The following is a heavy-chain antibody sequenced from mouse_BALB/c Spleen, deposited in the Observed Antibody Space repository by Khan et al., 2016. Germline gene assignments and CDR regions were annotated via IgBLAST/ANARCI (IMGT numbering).Heavy chain of an antibody. Sequence: VQLQQSGPELVKPGASVKISCKASGYTFTDYNMHWVKQSNGKSLEWMGYSYPYNGDTGNNQKFKSKATLTGDISSSTAYLELSSLTSEDSAVYYFASTTHWSFYVWGAGTTVTVSS. CDR3: ASTTHWSFYV. CDR1: GYTFTDYN. J-gene: IGHJ1*01. D-gene: IGHD2-12*01. CDR2: SYPYNGDT. V-gene: IGHV1S29*02.